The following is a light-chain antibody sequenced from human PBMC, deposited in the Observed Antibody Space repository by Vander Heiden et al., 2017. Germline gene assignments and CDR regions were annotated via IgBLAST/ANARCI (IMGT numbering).Light chain of an antibody. J-gene: IGLJ2*01. V-gene: IGLV4-69*01. Sequence: QLVLTQSPSASASLGASVKLTCTLSSGHSSYAIAWHQQQPEKGSRYLMKLNSDGSHSKGDGIPDRFSGSSSGAERYLTISSLQSEDEADYYCQTWGTGIHVVFGGGTKLPVL. CDR3: QTWGTGIHVV. CDR2: LNSDGSH. CDR1: SGHSSYA.